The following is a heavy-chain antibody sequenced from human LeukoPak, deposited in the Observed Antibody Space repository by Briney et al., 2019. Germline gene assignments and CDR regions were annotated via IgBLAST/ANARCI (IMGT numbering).Heavy chain of an antibody. J-gene: IGHJ4*02. CDR2: INPNSGGT. CDR3: ARDGWDLGSPLYYFDY. CDR1: GYTFTGYY. D-gene: IGHD7-27*01. Sequence: ASVKVSCKASGYTFTGYYMHWVRQAPGQGLEWMGWINPNSGGTNYAQKFQGRVTMTRDTSISTAYMELSRLRSDDTAVYYCARDGWDLGSPLYYFDYWGQGTLVTVSS. V-gene: IGHV1-2*02.